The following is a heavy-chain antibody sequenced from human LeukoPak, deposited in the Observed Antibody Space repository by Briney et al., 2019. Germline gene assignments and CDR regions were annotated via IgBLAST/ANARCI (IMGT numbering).Heavy chain of an antibody. V-gene: IGHV3-30-3*01. Sequence: GGSLRLSCAASGFTFSTYAMHWVRQTPAKGLEWVAVISYDENNKYYADFVKGRFTISRDNSKNTLFLQMNSLRTEDTAVYYCTRGDGLKDFDYWGQGTLVTVSS. CDR3: TRGDGLKDFDY. CDR2: ISYDENNK. CDR1: GFTFSTYA. D-gene: IGHD5-24*01. J-gene: IGHJ4*02.